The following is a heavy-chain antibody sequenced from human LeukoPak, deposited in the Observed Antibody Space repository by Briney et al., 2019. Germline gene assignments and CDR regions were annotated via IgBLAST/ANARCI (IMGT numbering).Heavy chain of an antibody. CDR2: INQDVSRI. CDR3: ARLKDDVTKFDY. D-gene: IGHD2-8*01. J-gene: IGHJ4*02. Sequence: TGGSLRLSCAGSGFSFSRYLMAWVRQAPGKGLEWVASINQDVSRIHYVDSVKGRFTISRDNAKNSLFLQMNSLRVEDTAVYYCARLKDDVTKFDYWGQGTLVTVSS. CDR1: GFSFSRYL. V-gene: IGHV3-7*01.